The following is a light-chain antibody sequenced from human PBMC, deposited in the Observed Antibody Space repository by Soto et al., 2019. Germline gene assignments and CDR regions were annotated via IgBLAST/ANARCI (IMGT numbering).Light chain of an antibody. CDR2: GAS. CDR3: QQHGNSPLT. J-gene: IGKJ4*01. CDR1: QSVSSY. Sequence: EIVLTQSPATLSLSPLERASLSVRASQSVSSYLAWYQQKPGQAPRLLIYGASNRATGIPDRFSGSGSGTDFTLTISRLEPEDFAVYFCQQHGNSPLTFGGGTKVDI. V-gene: IGKV3-11*01.